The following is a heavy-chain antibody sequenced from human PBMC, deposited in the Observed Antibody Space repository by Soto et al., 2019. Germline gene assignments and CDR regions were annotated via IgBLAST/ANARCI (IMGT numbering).Heavy chain of an antibody. D-gene: IGHD6-19*01. V-gene: IGHV1-2*02. CDR1: GYTFTGYY. CDR3: ARECSYSSGWPGGYYGMDV. J-gene: IGHJ6*02. CDR2: INPNSGGT. Sequence: ASVKVSCKASGYTFTGYYMHWVRQAPGQGLEWMGWINPNSGGTNYAQKFQGRVTMTRDTSISTAYMELSRLGSDGTAVYYCARECSYSSGWPGGYYGMDVWGQGTTVTV.